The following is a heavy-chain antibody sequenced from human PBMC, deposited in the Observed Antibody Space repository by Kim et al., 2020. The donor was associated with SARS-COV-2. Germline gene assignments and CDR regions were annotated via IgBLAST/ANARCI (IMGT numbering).Heavy chain of an antibody. CDR1: GFTFSSYG. CDR2: IWYDGSNK. D-gene: IGHD6-13*01. V-gene: IGHV3-33*01. J-gene: IGHJ6*03. Sequence: GGSLRLSCAASGFTFSSYGMHWVRQAPGKGLEWVAVIWYDGSNKYYADSVKGRFTISRDNSKNTLYLQMNSLRAEDTAVYYCASNSRDSSSLSGDYMDVWGKGATVTVSS. CDR3: ASNSRDSSSLSGDYMDV.